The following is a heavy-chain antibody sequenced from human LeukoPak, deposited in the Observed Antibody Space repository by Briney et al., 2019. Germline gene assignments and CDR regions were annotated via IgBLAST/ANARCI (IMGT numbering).Heavy chain of an antibody. CDR3: GSNAYYYGMDV. CDR1: GFTFSSYG. Sequence: GRSLRLSCAASGFTFSSYGMHWVRQAPGKGLEGVAVISYDGSNKYYADSVKGRFTISRDNSKNTLYLQMNSLRAEDTAVYYCGSNAYYYGMDVWGQGTTVTVSS. J-gene: IGHJ6*02. CDR2: ISYDGSNK. D-gene: IGHD4-11*01. V-gene: IGHV3-30*03.